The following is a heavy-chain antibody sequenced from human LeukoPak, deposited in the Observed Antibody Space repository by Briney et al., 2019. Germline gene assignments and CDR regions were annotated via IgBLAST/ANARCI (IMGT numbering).Heavy chain of an antibody. CDR2: IYTSGST. Sequence: SQTLSLTCTVSGGSISSGSYYWSWIRQPAGKGLEWIGRIYTSGSTNYNPSLKSRVTISVDTSKNQFSLKLSSVTAADTAVYYCAREDGDIWGQGTMVTVSS. V-gene: IGHV4-61*02. D-gene: IGHD5-24*01. CDR3: AREDGDI. CDR1: GGSISSGSYY. J-gene: IGHJ3*02.